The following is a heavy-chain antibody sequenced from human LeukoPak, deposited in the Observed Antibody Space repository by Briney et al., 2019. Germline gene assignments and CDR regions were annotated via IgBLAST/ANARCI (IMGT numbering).Heavy chain of an antibody. CDR2: INPSGGST. CDR3: ARDPITIFGVAPKGDWFDP. V-gene: IGHV1-46*01. D-gene: IGHD3-3*01. CDR1: GYTFTSYY. Sequence: GASVKVSCKASGYTFTSYYMHWVRQAPGQGLEWMGIINPSGGSTSYAQKFQGRVTMTRDMSTSTVYMELSSLRFEDTAVYYCARDPITIFGVAPKGDWFDPWGQGTLVTVSS. J-gene: IGHJ5*02.